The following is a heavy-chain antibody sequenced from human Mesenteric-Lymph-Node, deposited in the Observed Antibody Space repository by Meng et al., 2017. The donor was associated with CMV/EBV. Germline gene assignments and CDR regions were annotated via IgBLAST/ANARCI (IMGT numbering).Heavy chain of an antibody. Sequence: CTASGGSVSSGSYYWRGIRQPQGKGLEGIGYSYDSRRTNYKPSLKSRVTISVDTSKNQFSLKLSSVTAADTAVYYCARGGQWLVQGYWGQGTLVTVSS. CDR2: SYDSRRT. V-gene: IGHV4-61*01. J-gene: IGHJ4*02. CDR3: ARGGQWLVQGY. D-gene: IGHD6-19*01. CDR1: GGSVSSGSYY.